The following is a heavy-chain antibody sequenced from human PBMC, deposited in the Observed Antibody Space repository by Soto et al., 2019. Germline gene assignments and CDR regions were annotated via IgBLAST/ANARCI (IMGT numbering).Heavy chain of an antibody. CDR2: IIPMFGTS. D-gene: IGHD4-17*01. V-gene: IGHV1-69*01. Sequence: QVQLVQSGAEVKKPGSSVKVSCKASGDTFSSYVLSWVRQAPGQGLEWMGGIIPMFGTSNYTQKFQGRVTITADESTSTAYMGMSSLRSEDTAVYYCARITMTTVTVWFDPWGQGTLFTVSS. CDR1: GDTFSSYV. J-gene: IGHJ5*02. CDR3: ARITMTTVTVWFDP.